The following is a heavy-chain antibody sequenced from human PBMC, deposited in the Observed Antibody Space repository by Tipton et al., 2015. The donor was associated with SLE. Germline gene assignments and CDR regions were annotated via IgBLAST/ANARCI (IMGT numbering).Heavy chain of an antibody. V-gene: IGHV4-4*02. Sequence: TLSLTCDVSGGSIRSYNWWSWVRQSPGKGLEWIGYISYSGSTNFHPSLKSRVTMSVDASKNHFSLRLSSVTAADTAVYYCARGGVGGYDYFDHWGQGTLVTVSS. CDR3: ARGGVGGYDYFDH. CDR1: GGSIRSYNW. D-gene: IGHD5-12*01. CDR2: ISYSGST. J-gene: IGHJ4*02.